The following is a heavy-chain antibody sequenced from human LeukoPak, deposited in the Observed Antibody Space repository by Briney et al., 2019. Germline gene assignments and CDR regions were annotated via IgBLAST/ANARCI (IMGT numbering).Heavy chain of an antibody. CDR2: IYHSRST. D-gene: IGHD1-26*01. J-gene: IGHJ4*02. CDR1: GGSISSSNW. CDR3: ASLRERSYYARGFDY. Sequence: SGTLSLTCAVSGGSISSSNWWSWVRQPPGKGLEWIGEIYHSRSTNYNPSLKSRVTISVDTSKNQFSLKLSSVTAAGTAVYYCASLRERSYYARGFDYWGQGTLVTVSS. V-gene: IGHV4-4*02.